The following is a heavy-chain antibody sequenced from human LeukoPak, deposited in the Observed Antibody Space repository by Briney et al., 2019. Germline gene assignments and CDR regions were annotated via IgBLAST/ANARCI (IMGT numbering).Heavy chain of an antibody. CDR2: IYHSGST. CDR1: GGSFSGYY. Sequence: SETLSLTCAVYGGSFSGYYWSWIRQPPPPGQEWVGEIYHSGSTNYNPSLKSRVTISVDTSKNQFSLKLSSVTAADTAVYYCARVPAAYYYYYYYMDVWGKGTTVTVSS. CDR3: ARVPAAYYYYYYYMDV. V-gene: IGHV4-34*01. J-gene: IGHJ6*03.